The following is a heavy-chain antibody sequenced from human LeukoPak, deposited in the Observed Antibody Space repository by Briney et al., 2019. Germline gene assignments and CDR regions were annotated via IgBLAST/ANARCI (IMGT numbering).Heavy chain of an antibody. D-gene: IGHD4-11*01. Sequence: PSETLSLTCTVSGGSISTYYWSWIRQPPGKGLEWIGYIYYSGSTNYNPSLKSRVTISADTSKHQFSLRLSSVTAADTAVYYCARDSPRATVTDYYYYYYMDVWGKGTTVTVSS. J-gene: IGHJ6*03. CDR3: ARDSPRATVTDYYYYYYMDV. CDR1: GGSISTYY. V-gene: IGHV4-59*12. CDR2: IYYSGST.